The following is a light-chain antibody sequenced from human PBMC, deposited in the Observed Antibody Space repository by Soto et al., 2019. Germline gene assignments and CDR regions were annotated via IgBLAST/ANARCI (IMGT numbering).Light chain of an antibody. J-gene: IGKJ4*01. Sequence: EIVLTQSPGTLSLSPGERATLSCRASQSVGSSYLAWYQQKPGQAPRLLIYGASSRATGIPDRFSGSGSGTDFTLTISRLEPEDFAVYYCQQYGSSTLNFGGGTRWIS. CDR1: QSVGSSY. CDR3: QQYGSSTLN. V-gene: IGKV3-20*01. CDR2: GAS.